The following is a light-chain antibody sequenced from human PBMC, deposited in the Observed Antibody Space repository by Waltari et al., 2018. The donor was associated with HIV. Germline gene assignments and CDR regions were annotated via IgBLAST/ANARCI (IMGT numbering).Light chain of an antibody. Sequence: SSELPQPPSVSVSPGQTVRITCSGDALPTQYTSRYQQKPGQPPVLVMYKDTQRSSGTPERFSGSSSGTTVTLTITAVRAEDEAYYYCQSGDNKLTSVFFGGGTRLTVL. V-gene: IGLV3-25*03. J-gene: IGLJ2*01. CDR3: QSGDNKLTSVF. CDR2: KDT. CDR1: ALPTQY.